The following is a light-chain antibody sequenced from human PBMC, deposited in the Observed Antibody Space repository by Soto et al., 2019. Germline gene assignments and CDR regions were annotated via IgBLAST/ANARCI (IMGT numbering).Light chain of an antibody. CDR3: PHET. CDR2: GAS. J-gene: IGKJ2*01. Sequence: EIVLTQSPGTLSLSPGERATLSCRASQTIYSTFLAWYQQKPGQPPRLLIYGASSRATGIPDRFRGSGSGTDFTLTISRLEPEDYAVYYCPHETLGQGTQLEIK. V-gene: IGKV3-20*01. CDR1: QTIYSTF.